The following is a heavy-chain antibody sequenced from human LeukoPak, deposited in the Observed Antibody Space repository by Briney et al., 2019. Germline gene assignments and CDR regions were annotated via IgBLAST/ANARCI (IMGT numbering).Heavy chain of an antibody. V-gene: IGHV4-34*01. Sequence: PSETLSLTCAVYGGSFSGYYWSWIRQPPGKGLEWIGEINHSGSTNYNPSLKSRVTISVDTSKNQFSLKLSSVTAADTAVYYCAVYSSSSGYYFDYWGQGTLVTVSS. J-gene: IGHJ4*02. CDR2: INHSGST. CDR3: AVYSSSSGYYFDY. D-gene: IGHD6-6*01. CDR1: GGSFSGYY.